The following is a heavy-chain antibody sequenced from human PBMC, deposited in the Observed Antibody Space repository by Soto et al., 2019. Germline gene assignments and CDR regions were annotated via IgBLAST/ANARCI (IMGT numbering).Heavy chain of an antibody. J-gene: IGHJ4*02. V-gene: IGHV1-58*01. CDR2: IVVGSGNT. CDR1: GFTFTSSA. CDR3: AAPIDTAMAFDY. Sequence: SVKVSFKASGFTFTSSAVQWVRQARGQRLEWIGWIVVGSGNTNYAQKFQERVTITRDMSTSTAYMELSSLRSEDTAVYYCAAPIDTAMAFDYWGQGTLVTVSS. D-gene: IGHD5-18*01.